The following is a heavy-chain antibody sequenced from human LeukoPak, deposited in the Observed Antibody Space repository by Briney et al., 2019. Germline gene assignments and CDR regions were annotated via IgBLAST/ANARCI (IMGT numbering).Heavy chain of an antibody. V-gene: IGHV1-58*01. J-gene: IGHJ4*02. CDR2: IVVGSGNT. CDR3: AADDSSGWSSFDY. Sequence: SVKVSCKASGFTFTSSAVQWVRQARGQRLEWIGWIVVGSGNTNYAQKLQERVTITRDMSTSTAYMELSSLRSEDTAVYYCAADDSSGWSSFDYWGQGTLVTVSS. CDR1: GFTFTSSA. D-gene: IGHD6-19*01.